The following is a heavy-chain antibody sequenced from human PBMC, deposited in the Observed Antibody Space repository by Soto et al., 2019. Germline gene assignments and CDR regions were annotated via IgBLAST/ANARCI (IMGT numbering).Heavy chain of an antibody. CDR3: TREHDYSNYVYYYYGMDV. CDR1: GLTLGVYA. CDR2: IRSKAYGGTT. V-gene: IGHV3-49*04. Sequence: GGSLRLSVPASGLTLGVYALAWVGRAPGRGLEGVGFIRSKAYGGTTEYAASVKGRLTISRDDSKSIAYLQMNSLKTDDTAVYYCTREHDYSNYVYYYYGMDVWGQGPTVTVSS. J-gene: IGHJ6*02. D-gene: IGHD4-4*01.